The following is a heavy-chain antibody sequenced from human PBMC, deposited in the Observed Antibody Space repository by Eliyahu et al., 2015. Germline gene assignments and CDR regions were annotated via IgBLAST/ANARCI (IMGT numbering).Heavy chain of an antibody. D-gene: IGHD6-19*01. Sequence: SGASLNSDNSYWNWIRQPPGKGLEWIGYVDYIGFTNYNPSLQSRVTISIDRSNNQFSLRLNYVTAADTAAYFCARDRKEPSTGWFRGLDHWGQGALVTVSS. CDR3: ARDRKEPSTGWFRGLDH. CDR1: GASLNSDNSY. V-gene: IGHV4-61*01. CDR2: VDYIGFT. J-gene: IGHJ4*02.